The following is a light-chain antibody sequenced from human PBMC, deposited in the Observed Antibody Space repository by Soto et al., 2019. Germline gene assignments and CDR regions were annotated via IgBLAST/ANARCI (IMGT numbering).Light chain of an antibody. Sequence: IGVRESAGSLRGSLGERGAVKGKCSEIVCSNNNNYLAWFQQKPGQPPRLFIYWASTRGSGVPHRSTGSGSRRALHPTITTVAAEHVAIHSCQQYHRDPINFRQGTRLEI. CDR3: QQYHRDPIN. CDR1: EIVCSNNNNY. CDR2: WAS. J-gene: IGKJ5*01. V-gene: IGKV4-1*01.